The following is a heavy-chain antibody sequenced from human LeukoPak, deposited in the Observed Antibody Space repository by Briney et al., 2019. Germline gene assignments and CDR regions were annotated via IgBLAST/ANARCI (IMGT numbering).Heavy chain of an antibody. CDR3: ARERGTIFGVVIPIWFDP. V-gene: IGHV4-34*01. CDR2: INHSGST. Sequence: PSETLSLTCAVYGGSFSGYYWSWIRQPPGKGLEWIGEINHSGSTNYNPSLKSRVTISVDTSKNQFSLKLSSVTAADTAVYYCARERGTIFGVVIPIWFDPWGQGTLVTVSP. D-gene: IGHD3-3*01. J-gene: IGHJ5*02. CDR1: GGSFSGYY.